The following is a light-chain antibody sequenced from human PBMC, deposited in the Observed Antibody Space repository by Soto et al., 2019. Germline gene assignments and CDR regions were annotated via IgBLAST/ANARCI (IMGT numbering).Light chain of an antibody. CDR3: QESYSILWGT. J-gene: IGKJ1*01. Sequence: DIQMTPSPSSLSASVGDRVTITCRTSQSINTYLNWYQQKPGRAPKLLIYGASTLQSGVPLRFSGSGSGTDFTLTISSLQPEDFATYYCQESYSILWGTCGQGTKVEIK. CDR1: QSINTY. CDR2: GAS. V-gene: IGKV1-39*01.